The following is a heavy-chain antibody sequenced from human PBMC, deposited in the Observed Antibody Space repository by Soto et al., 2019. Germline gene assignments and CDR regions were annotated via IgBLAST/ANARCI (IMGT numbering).Heavy chain of an antibody. J-gene: IGHJ6*02. CDR3: ARVVYRTYYYYYGMDV. CDR2: IYYSRST. D-gene: IGHD2-2*01. Sequence: SETLSLTCTVSGGSISSGGYYWSWIRQHPGKGLEWIGYIYYSRSTYYNPSLKSRVTISVDTSKNQFSLKLSSVTAADTAVYYCARVVYRTYYYYYGMDVWGQGTTVTVS. CDR1: GGSISSGGYY. V-gene: IGHV4-31*03.